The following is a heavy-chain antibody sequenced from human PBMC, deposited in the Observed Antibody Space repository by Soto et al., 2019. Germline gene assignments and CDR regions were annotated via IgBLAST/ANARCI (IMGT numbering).Heavy chain of an antibody. Sequence: QLQLQESGSGLVKPSHTLSLTCTVSGGSISNAAYSWSWIRQPPGKGLEWIGYIYPSGMPFYNPSLRGRVTISIDRSNDQFSLNLKSVTAADTAVYYCARERGGYGLFDTWGQGTVVTVSS. D-gene: IGHD2-15*01. CDR1: GGSISNAAYS. J-gene: IGHJ4*02. CDR2: IYPSGMP. CDR3: ARERGGYGLFDT. V-gene: IGHV4-30-2*01.